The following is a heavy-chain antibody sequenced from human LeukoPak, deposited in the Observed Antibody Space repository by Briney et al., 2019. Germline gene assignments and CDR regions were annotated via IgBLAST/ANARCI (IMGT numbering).Heavy chain of an antibody. CDR2: MSPNSGDT. D-gene: IGHD2-21*02. V-gene: IGHV1-8*01. J-gene: IGHJ6*02. Sequence: ASVKVSCKASGYTFTSYDFNWVRQATGQRPEWMGWMSPNSGDTGYAQKFQDRVTMTRNTSISTAYMELSSLRSDDTAVYYCARDYCGGDCHLGGDGMDVWGQGTTVTVSS. CDR1: GYTFTSYD. CDR3: ARDYCGGDCHLGGDGMDV.